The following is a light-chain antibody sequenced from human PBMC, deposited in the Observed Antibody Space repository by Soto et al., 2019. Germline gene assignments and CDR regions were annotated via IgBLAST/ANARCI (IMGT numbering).Light chain of an antibody. Sequence: DIQMTQSPSSISASIGDRVTISCRASQGISSWLAWYQQKPGKAPSLLIYSASTLYTGVPSRFSGSGSGTDFTLTISSLQPEDFATYYCQQANSFPLTFGHGTKVDIK. V-gene: IGKV1-12*01. CDR2: SAS. J-gene: IGKJ3*01. CDR1: QGISSW. CDR3: QQANSFPLT.